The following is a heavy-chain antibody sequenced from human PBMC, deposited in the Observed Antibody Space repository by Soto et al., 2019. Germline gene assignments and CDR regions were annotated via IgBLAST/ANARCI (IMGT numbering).Heavy chain of an antibody. J-gene: IGHJ4*02. CDR2: ITDNGRST. CDR1: GFTFSRDG. V-gene: IGHV3-23*01. Sequence: PMRTLRLSCAASGFTFSRDGMSCVRQAPGKGLEWVSLITDNGRSTYYADSVKGRFTISRDNTKNTLFLQMNSLRAEDTAVYYCSKERAPTTAFDYLGQGALVTVSS. CDR3: SKERAPTTAFDY. D-gene: IGHD5-12*01.